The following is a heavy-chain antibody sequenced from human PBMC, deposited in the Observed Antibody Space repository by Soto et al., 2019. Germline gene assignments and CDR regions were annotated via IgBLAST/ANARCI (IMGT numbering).Heavy chain of an antibody. CDR2: IIPILGIA. CDR1: GGTFSSYT. Sequence: QVQLVQSGAEVKKPGSSVKVSCKASGGTFSSYTISWVRQAPGQGLEWMGRIIPILGIANYAQKFQGRDTITADKSTSTAYIELSSLRSEDTVVYYCAREEYYYGSGAFFDYWGQGTLVTVSS. D-gene: IGHD3-10*01. J-gene: IGHJ4*02. CDR3: AREEYYYGSGAFFDY. V-gene: IGHV1-69*08.